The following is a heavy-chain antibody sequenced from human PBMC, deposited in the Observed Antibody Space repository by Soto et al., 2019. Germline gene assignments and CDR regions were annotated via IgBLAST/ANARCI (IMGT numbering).Heavy chain of an antibody. V-gene: IGHV4-34*01. J-gene: IGHJ4*02. CDR1: GGSFSGYY. D-gene: IGHD2-8*02. Sequence: SETQSLTCAVCGGSFSGYYWTWIRQPPGTGLEWIGEINHSGSTNYNPSLKSRVTISVDTSKNQFSLKLTSVTAADTAVYYCARDKITGLFAYWGQGTLVTVSS. CDR2: INHSGST. CDR3: ARDKITGLFAY.